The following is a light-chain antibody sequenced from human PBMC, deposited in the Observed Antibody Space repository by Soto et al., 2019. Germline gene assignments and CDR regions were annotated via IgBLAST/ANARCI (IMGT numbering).Light chain of an antibody. Sequence: QSVLTQPASVSGSPGQSITISCTGTSSDVGSYNLVSWYQQHPGKAPKLVIYEVSKRPSGVSNRFSGSKSGNTASLTISGLQAEYEADYYCCSYAGSSTPYVSGTGTKVTVL. CDR1: SSDVGSYNL. CDR3: CSYAGSSTPYV. CDR2: EVS. J-gene: IGLJ1*01. V-gene: IGLV2-23*02.